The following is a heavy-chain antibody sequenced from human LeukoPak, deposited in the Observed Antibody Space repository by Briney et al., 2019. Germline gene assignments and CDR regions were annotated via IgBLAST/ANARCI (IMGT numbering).Heavy chain of an antibody. V-gene: IGHV3-23*01. CDR1: GFRFRDFT. J-gene: IGHJ5*02. D-gene: IGHD3-16*01. CDR2: IGGRGGST. CDR3: GKEGGA. Sequence: PGGSLRLSCEASGFRFRDFTMTWVRQAPGKGPEWVSAIGGRGGSTYYADSVGGRFTISRDNSKDIVYLQMNSLKVEDTATYYCGKEGGAWGQGTKVTVSS.